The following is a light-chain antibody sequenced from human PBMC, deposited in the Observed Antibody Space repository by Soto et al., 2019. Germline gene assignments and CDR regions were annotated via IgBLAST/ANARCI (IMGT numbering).Light chain of an antibody. CDR1: SSNIGNNY. CDR3: GAWDSSLIAEV. J-gene: IGLJ2*01. CDR2: DNN. V-gene: IGLV1-51*01. Sequence: QSVLTQPPSVSATPGQKVTISCSGSSSNIGNNYVAWYQQLPGTAPKLLIYDNNNRPSGIPDRFSGSRSGTSATLGITGLQTGDEADYYCGAWDSSLIAEVFGGGTKLTVL.